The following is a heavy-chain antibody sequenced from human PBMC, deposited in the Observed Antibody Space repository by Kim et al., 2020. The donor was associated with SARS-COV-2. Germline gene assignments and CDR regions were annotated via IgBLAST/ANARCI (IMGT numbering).Heavy chain of an antibody. CDR1: GGTFSSYA. J-gene: IGHJ5*02. V-gene: IGHV1-69*13. Sequence: SVKVSCKASGGTFSSYAISWVRQAPGQGLEWMGGIIPIFGTANYAQKFQGRVTITADESTSTAYMELSSLRSEDTAVYYCAREGGLGYDSSGYYQNWFDPWGQGTLVTVSS. D-gene: IGHD3-22*01. CDR3: AREGGLGYDSSGYYQNWFDP. CDR2: IIPIFGTA.